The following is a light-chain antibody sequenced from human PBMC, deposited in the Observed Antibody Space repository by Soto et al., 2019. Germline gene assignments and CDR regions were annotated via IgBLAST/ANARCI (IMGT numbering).Light chain of an antibody. V-gene: IGLV2-8*01. CDR2: QVN. Sequence: QSVLTQPPSASGSPGQSVTISCTGTSNDIGVYDFVSWYQQHPGKAPKVIIYQVNKRPSGVPDRFSGSKSGNTASLTISGLQAADEADYYCSLYTSENTYVFGTGTKVNVL. J-gene: IGLJ1*01. CDR3: SLYTSENTYV. CDR1: SNDIGVYDF.